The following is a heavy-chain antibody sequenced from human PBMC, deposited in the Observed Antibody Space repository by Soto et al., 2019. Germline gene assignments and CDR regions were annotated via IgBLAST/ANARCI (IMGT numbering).Heavy chain of an antibody. CDR1: GGSISSGGYY. CDR2: IYYSGST. V-gene: IGHV4-31*03. CDR3: ARGVRLVRGATYYYYYYMDV. J-gene: IGHJ6*03. D-gene: IGHD3-10*01. Sequence: QVQLQESGPGLVKPSQTLSLTCTVSGGSISSGGYYWSWIRQHPGKGLEWIGYIYYSGSTNYNPSLKSRVTISVDTSKNQFSLKLSSVTAADTAVYYCARGVRLVRGATYYYYYYMDVWGKGTTVTVSS.